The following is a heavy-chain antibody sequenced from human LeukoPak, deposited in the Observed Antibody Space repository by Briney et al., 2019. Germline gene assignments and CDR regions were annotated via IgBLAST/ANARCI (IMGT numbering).Heavy chain of an antibody. J-gene: IGHJ6*02. CDR3: VKDRDFWSGLDV. D-gene: IGHD3-3*01. Sequence: GGSLRLSCVASGFFFDDYGMHWVRQVPGKGLERVSGISWQSRTRKYADSVRGRFTISRDNAKNSLYLQMNSLKLEDTALCYCVKDRDFWSGLDVWGQGTMVTVSS. V-gene: IGHV3-9*01. CDR2: ISWQSRTR. CDR1: GFFFDDYG.